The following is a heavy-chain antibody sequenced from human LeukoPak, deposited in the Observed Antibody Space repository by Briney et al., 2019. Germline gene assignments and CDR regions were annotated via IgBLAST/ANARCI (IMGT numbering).Heavy chain of an antibody. V-gene: IGHV4-34*01. D-gene: IGHD3-22*01. J-gene: IGHJ5*02. CDR3: ASFHYYDSSGYSYNWFDP. Sequence: SETLSLTCAVYGGSFSGYYWSWIRQPPGKGLEWIGEINHSGSTNYNPSLKSRVTISVDTSKNQFSLKLSSVTAADTAVYYCASFHYYDSSGYSYNWFDPWGQGTLVTVSS. CDR2: INHSGST. CDR1: GGSFSGYY.